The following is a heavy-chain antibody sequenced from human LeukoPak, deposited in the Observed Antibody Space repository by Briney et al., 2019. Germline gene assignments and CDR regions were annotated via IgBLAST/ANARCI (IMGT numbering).Heavy chain of an antibody. CDR2: VYYTGSN. V-gene: IGHV4-39*01. D-gene: IGHD2-15*01. CDR1: GGSISSVTDY. Sequence: SETLSLTCTVSGGSISSVTDYWGWIRQPPGKGLEWIGVVYYTGSNYNNPSLKRRVTFSVYKSKNQSALKLSSVTAADTAVYYCARHERTSYCNGGSCELLDDWGQGTLATVSS. J-gene: IGHJ4*02. CDR3: ARHERTSYCNGGSCELLDD.